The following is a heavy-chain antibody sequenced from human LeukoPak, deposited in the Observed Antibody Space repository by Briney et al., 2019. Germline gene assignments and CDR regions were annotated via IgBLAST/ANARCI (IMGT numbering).Heavy chain of an antibody. J-gene: IGHJ4*02. V-gene: IGHV4-38-2*01. CDR1: GYPISRGYF. Sequence: SETLSLTCVVSGYPISRGYFWGWVRRPPGKGLEWIGSMSHSGNTHYSPSLKSRVTISMDMSNNQFSLRLSSVTAADTAVYYCATLPSQTGIYLDYYFDNWGQGTLVTVSS. CDR2: MSHSGNT. CDR3: ATLPSQTGIYLDYYFDN. D-gene: IGHD2-21*02.